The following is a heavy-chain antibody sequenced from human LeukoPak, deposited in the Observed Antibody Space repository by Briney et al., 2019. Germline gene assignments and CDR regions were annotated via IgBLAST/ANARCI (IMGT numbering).Heavy chain of an antibody. CDR2: IGATDDST. D-gene: IGHD2/OR15-2a*01. CDR3: ARENIFDF. V-gene: IGHV3-23*01. Sequence: QSGGSLRLSCAVSGFNFNNYGVSWVRQAPGKGPEWVSAIGATDDSTYYADSVKGRFTISRDNSRNTVYLQMNSLRVADTALYFCARENIFDFWGQGTLVTVSS. CDR1: GFNFNNYG. J-gene: IGHJ4*01.